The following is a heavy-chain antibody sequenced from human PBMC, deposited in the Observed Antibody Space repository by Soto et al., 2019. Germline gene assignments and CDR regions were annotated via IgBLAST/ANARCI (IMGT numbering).Heavy chain of an antibody. CDR3: ARLVSKQWLAINWFDP. CDR2: IYYSGST. CDR1: DGSSRGYD. Sequence: PSETHCLTSTVADGSSRGYDWSWIRQKPGKGLEWIGYIYYSGSTNYNPSLKSRVTISVDTSKNQFSLKLSSVTAADTAVYYCARLVSKQWLAINWFDPWGQGTLVTVSS. D-gene: IGHD6-19*01. J-gene: IGHJ5*02. V-gene: IGHV4-59*08.